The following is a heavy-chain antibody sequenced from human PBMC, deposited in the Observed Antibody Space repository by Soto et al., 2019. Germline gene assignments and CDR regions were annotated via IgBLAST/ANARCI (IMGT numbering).Heavy chain of an antibody. CDR2: IVPILGIP. D-gene: IGHD3-9*01. Sequence: QVQLVQSGAEVQKPGSSVKVSCRASGGTFSGYVITWVRQAPGHGLEWMGEIVPILGIPSYAQKFQGRVTIKADESTSTVYVELSNPRSEDSAVYYCARGGFYEILTGSYPIDAFHLWGQGTMVTVSS. J-gene: IGHJ3*01. CDR1: GGTFSGYV. CDR3: ARGGFYEILTGSYPIDAFHL. V-gene: IGHV1-69*01.